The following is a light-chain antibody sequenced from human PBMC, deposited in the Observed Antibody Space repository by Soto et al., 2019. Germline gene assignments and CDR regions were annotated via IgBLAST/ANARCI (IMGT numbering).Light chain of an antibody. J-gene: IGLJ1*01. CDR1: SSDIGAGYD. V-gene: IGLV1-40*01. Sequence: QAVVTQPPSVSGAPGQRVTISCTGSSSDIGAGYDVHWYQQLPGTAPKLLIYGNINRPSGVPDRFSGSKSGTSASLAITGLQAEDEADYYCQSQDGSLGGYVFGTGTKLTVL. CDR3: QSQDGSLGGYV. CDR2: GNI.